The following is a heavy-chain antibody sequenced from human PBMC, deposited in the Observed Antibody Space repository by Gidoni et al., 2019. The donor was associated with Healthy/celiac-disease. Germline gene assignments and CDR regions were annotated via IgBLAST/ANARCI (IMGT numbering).Heavy chain of an antibody. D-gene: IGHD6-13*01. CDR3: AGLGAAAGTDYYYYYGMDV. CDR2: RWYDGRNK. Sequence: QVQLVESGGGVVQPGMSLRLSCAASGFTFSIYGMHWVRQAPGKGLEWVAVRWYDGRNKYYADSVKGRVTSSRDNSKNTLYLQMNSLRAEDTAVDYCAGLGAAAGTDYYYYYGMDVWGQGTTVTVSS. V-gene: IGHV3-33*01. CDR1: GFTFSIYG. J-gene: IGHJ6*02.